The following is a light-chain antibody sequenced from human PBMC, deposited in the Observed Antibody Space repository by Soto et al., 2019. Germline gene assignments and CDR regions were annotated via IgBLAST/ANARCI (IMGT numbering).Light chain of an antibody. V-gene: IGKV3-15*01. CDR1: QSVSGN. J-gene: IGKJ5*01. CDR2: GTS. CDR3: QQYNNWPLIT. Sequence: LVLTQSPGTLSVPPGEGVTLSCRASQSVSGNLAWYQQKPGQAPRLLIYGTSIRATGVPARFSGGGSGTEFTLTISGLQSEDFAVYYCQQYNNWPLITFGQGTRLEIK.